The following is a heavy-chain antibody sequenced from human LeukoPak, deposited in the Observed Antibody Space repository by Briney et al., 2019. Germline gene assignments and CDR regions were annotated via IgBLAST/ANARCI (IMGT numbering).Heavy chain of an antibody. CDR3: ARRAYSGFDW. CDR2: IFQSGGT. CDR1: GFTVSSNY. V-gene: IGHV4-39*01. Sequence: GSLRLSCAASGFTVSSNYMSWVRQSPGWGLEWIGSIFQSGGTYCNPSLKSRVTISADTSKSQFSLKLSSATAADTAVYYCARRAYSGFDWWGQGTLVTVAS. D-gene: IGHD1-26*01. J-gene: IGHJ4*02.